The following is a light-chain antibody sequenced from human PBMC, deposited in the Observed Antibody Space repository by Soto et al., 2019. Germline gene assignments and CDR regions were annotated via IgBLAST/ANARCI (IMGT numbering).Light chain of an antibody. CDR3: QKYGSSPIT. V-gene: IGKV3-20*01. Sequence: EIVLPQSPGTLSLSPGERATLSGRASQSVSSSQLAWYQQKPGQANRLLMYGASSRATGIPDRLSGSGSGTDFTLTISRLEPEEFAVYYCQKYGSSPITFGHGTRLEIK. CDR2: GAS. J-gene: IGKJ5*01. CDR1: QSVSSSQ.